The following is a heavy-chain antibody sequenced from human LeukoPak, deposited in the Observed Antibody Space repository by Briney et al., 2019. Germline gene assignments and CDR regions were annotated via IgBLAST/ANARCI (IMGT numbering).Heavy chain of an antibody. J-gene: IGHJ4*02. Sequence: ASVKVSCKASGYTFTSYAMNWVRQAPGQGLEWMGWINTNTGNPTYAQGFTGRFVFSLDTSVSTAYLQISSLKAEDTAVYYCARGEVAKTYYDYVWGSYRQTTYYFDYWGQGTLVTVSS. D-gene: IGHD3-16*02. CDR3: ARGEVAKTYYDYVWGSYRQTTYYFDY. CDR1: GYTFTSYA. CDR2: INTNTGNP. V-gene: IGHV7-4-1*02.